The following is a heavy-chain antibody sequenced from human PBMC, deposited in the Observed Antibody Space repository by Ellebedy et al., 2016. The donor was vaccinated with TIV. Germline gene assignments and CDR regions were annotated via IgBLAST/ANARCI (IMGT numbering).Heavy chain of an antibody. D-gene: IGHD3-3*01. CDR2: ISSTSTSI. CDR3: TRGGSGFYSLDS. J-gene: IGHJ4*02. CDR1: GFPFSTFS. V-gene: IGHV3-48*04. Sequence: GESLKISXAASGFPFSTFSMNWVRQAPGKGLEWISYISSTSTSIYYADSVKGRFTSSRDNAHSSLYLQMSSLRAEDTAVYYCTRGGSGFYSLDSWGQGTLVTVSS.